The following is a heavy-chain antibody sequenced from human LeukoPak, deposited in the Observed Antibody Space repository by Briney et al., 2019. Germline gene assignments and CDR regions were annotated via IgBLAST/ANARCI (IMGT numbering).Heavy chain of an antibody. CDR2: ISAYNGNT. Sequence: EASVKVSCKASGYTFTSYGISWVRQAPGQGLEWMGWISAYNGNTNYAQKLQGRVTMTTDTSTSTAYMELRSLRSDDTAVYYCARTRGYYYYYGMNVWGQGTTVTVSS. D-gene: IGHD3-10*01. V-gene: IGHV1-18*01. CDR3: ARTRGYYYYYGMNV. CDR1: GYTFTSYG. J-gene: IGHJ6*02.